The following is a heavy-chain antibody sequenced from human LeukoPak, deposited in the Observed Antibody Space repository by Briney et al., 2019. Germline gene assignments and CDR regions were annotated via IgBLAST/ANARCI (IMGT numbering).Heavy chain of an antibody. V-gene: IGHV1-69*13. CDR1: GGTFSSYA. J-gene: IGHJ4*02. CDR2: IIPIFGTA. D-gene: IGHD5-12*01. Sequence: ASVKVSCKASGGTFSSYAISWVRQAPGQGLEWMGGIIPIFGTADYAQKFQGRVTITADESTSTAYMELSSLRSEDTAVYYCARSYRGYSGYDTDPFDYWGQGTLVTVSS. CDR3: ARSYRGYSGYDTDPFDY.